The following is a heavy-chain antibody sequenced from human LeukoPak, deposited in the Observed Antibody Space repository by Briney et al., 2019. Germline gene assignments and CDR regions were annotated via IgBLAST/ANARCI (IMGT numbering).Heavy chain of an antibody. J-gene: IGHJ6*02. Sequence: SETLSLTCAVYGGSFSGYYWSWIRQPPGKGLEWIGEINHSGSTNYNPSLKSRVTISVDTSKNQFSLKLSSVTAADTAVYYCASARGYSGYDTSRYYYYGMDVWGQVTTVTVSS. CDR2: INHSGST. D-gene: IGHD5-12*01. CDR1: GGSFSGYY. CDR3: ASARGYSGYDTSRYYYYGMDV. V-gene: IGHV4-34*01.